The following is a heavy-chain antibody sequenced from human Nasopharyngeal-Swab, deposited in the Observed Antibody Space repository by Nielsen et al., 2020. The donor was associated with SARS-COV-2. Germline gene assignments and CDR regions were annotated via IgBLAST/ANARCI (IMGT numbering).Heavy chain of an antibody. CDR1: GFTFSSYA. CDR2: ISGAGSST. V-gene: IGHV3-23*01. Sequence: GGSLRLSCVASGFTFSSYAMSWVRQAPGKGLNWVSAISGAGSSTYYADSVKGRFTISRDNSKNTLYLQMNSLRAEDTAVYYCARGVETIHHWGQGSLVTVSS. CDR3: ARGVETIHH. D-gene: IGHD5-24*01. J-gene: IGHJ1*01.